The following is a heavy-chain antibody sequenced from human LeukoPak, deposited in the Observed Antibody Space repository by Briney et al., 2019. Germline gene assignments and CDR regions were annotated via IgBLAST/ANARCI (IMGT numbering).Heavy chain of an antibody. CDR3: ARGGTDRVDY. CDR1: GYSFTGYX. V-gene: IGHV1-2*06. Sequence: ASVKVSCKXSGYSFTGYXXXXXXXAPXXGXEXMGRINPNSGGTNYAQKFQGRVTXXXXXXIGTACMELSSLRSDDTAVYYCARGGTDRVDYWGQGTPVIVSS. CDR2: INPNSGGT. J-gene: IGHJ4*02. D-gene: IGHD1-1*01.